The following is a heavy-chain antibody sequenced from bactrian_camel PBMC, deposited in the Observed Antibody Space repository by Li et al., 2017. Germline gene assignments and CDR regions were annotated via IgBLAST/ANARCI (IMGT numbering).Heavy chain of an antibody. V-gene: IGHV3S1*01. CDR1: GYTYSSNC. CDR2: IYTGGSST. Sequence: VQLVESGGGSVQAGGSLRLSCAASGYTYSSNCMGWFRQAPGKEREGVAGIYTGGSSTVYADSVKGRFTISQDRAKNTVWLQLNSLKTEDMAMYYCAKDLGPSFYSDYDSLDYWGQGTQVTVS. CDR3: AKDLGPSFYSDYDSLDY. J-gene: IGHJ4*01. D-gene: IGHD4*01.